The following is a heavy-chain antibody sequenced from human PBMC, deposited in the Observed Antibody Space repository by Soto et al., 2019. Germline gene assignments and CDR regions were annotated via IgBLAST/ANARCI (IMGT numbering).Heavy chain of an antibody. CDR3: AREIWFPPGDYYYYGMDV. J-gene: IGHJ6*02. CDR1: GGSISSYY. CDR2: IYYSGST. D-gene: IGHD3-9*01. Sequence: LSLTCTVSGGSISSYYWSWIRQPPGKGLEWIGYIYYSGSTNYNPSLKSRVTISVDTSKNQFSLKLSSVTAADTAVYYCAREIWFPPGDYYYYGMDVWGQGTTVTVSS. V-gene: IGHV4-59*01.